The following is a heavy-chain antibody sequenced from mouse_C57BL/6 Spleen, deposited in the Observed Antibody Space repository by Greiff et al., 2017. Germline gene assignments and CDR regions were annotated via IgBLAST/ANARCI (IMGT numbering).Heavy chain of an antibody. D-gene: IGHD2-4*01. J-gene: IGHJ2*01. CDR1: GYSITSGYY. CDR3: ASYEYDAGDY. V-gene: IGHV3-6*01. CDR2: ISYDGSN. Sequence: EVKLMESGPGLVKPSQSLSLTCSVTGYSITSGYYWNWIRQFPGNKLEWMGYISYDGSNNYNPSLKNRISITRDTSKNQFFLKLNSVTTEDTATYDCASYEYDAGDYWGQGTTLTVSS.